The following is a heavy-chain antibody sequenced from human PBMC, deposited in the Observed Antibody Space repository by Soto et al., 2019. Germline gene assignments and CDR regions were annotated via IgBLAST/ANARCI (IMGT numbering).Heavy chain of an antibody. Sequence: ASVKVSCKASGYACTGYYMHWVRQAPGQGLEWMGWINPNSGGTNYAQKFQGRVTMTRDTSISTAYMELSRLRSDDTAVYYCARDCGYSSSCLSDYWGQGTLVTVSS. CDR1: GYACTGYY. CDR2: INPNSGGT. J-gene: IGHJ4*02. CDR3: ARDCGYSSSCLSDY. V-gene: IGHV1-2*02. D-gene: IGHD6-13*01.